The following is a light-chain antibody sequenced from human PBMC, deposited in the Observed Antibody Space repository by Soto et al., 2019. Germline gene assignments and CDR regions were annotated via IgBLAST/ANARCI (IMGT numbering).Light chain of an antibody. Sequence: QSVLTQPASVSGSPGQSITISCTGTSSDIGGSYYVSWYQHHPGKAPKLLIYQVTNRPSRVSNRFSGSKSGNTASLTISGLQADDEADYYCTSYSSSDIFYVFGTGTKVTVL. CDR3: TSYSSSDIFYV. V-gene: IGLV2-14*01. J-gene: IGLJ1*01. CDR1: SSDIGGSYY. CDR2: QVT.